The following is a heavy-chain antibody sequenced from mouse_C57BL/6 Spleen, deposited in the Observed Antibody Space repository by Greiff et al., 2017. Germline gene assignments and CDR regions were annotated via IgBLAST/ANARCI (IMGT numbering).Heavy chain of an antibody. J-gene: IGHJ2*01. D-gene: IGHD1-1*01. V-gene: IGHV5-6*02. Sequence: DVKLVESGGDLVKPGGSLKLSCAASGFTFSSYGMSWVRQTPDKRLAWVATISSGGSYTYYPDSVKGRFTISRDNAKNTLYLQMSSLKSEDTAMYYCARGDYYGSSCYFDYWGQGTTLTVSS. CDR3: ARGDYYGSSCYFDY. CDR2: ISSGGSYT. CDR1: GFTFSSYG.